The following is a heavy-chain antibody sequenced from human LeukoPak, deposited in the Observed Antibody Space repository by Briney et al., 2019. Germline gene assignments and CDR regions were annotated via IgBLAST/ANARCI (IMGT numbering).Heavy chain of an antibody. CDR2: IKPDGGEK. V-gene: IGHV3-7*01. CDR3: ASGYSTNWATFDY. CDR1: EFTFINYW. J-gene: IGHJ4*02. D-gene: IGHD1-26*01. Sequence: GALRLSCTVSEFTFINYWMTWVRQAPGKGLEWVANIKPDGGEKNYVDSLKGRFTISRDNAKKSLYLQMNSLRAEDTAVYYCASGYSTNWATFDYWGQGTLVTVSS.